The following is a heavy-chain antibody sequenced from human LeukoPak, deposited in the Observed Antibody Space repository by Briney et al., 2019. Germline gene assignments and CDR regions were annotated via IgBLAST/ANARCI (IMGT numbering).Heavy chain of an antibody. J-gene: IGHJ5*02. CDR2: INHSGST. Sequence: PSETLSLTCAVYGGSFSGCYWSWIRQPPGKGLEWIGEINHSGSTNYNPSLKSRVTISVDTSKNQFSLKLSSVTAADTAVYYCARGYRAVVAAYNWFDPWGQGTLVTVSS. V-gene: IGHV4-34*01. CDR3: ARGYRAVVAAYNWFDP. D-gene: IGHD2-15*01. CDR1: GGSFSGCY.